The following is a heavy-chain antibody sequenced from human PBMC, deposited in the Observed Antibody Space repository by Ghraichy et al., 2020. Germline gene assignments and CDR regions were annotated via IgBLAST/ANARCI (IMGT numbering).Heavy chain of an antibody. V-gene: IGHV3-33*08. CDR1: GFTFSNG. J-gene: IGHJ4*02. Sequence: SLNISCVASGFTFSNGMHWVRQAPGKGLEWVAVIWYDGNTQYYADSVKGRFTISRDNSKNTVYLQMNSLRVEDTAVYYCAREEDTGNYFDYWGQGTLVTVSS. CDR2: IWYDGNTQ. D-gene: IGHD2-8*02. CDR3: AREEDTGNYFDY.